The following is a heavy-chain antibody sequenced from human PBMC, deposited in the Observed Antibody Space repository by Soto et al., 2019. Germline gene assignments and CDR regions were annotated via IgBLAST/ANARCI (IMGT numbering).Heavy chain of an antibody. J-gene: IGHJ4*02. D-gene: IGHD3-16*01. CDR1: VGSISGYY. Sequence: SETLSLTCTVSVGSISGYYWSWIRQPPGKGLEWIGNTHSNGNLKYNPSLLSRVSISVDLSQNQVSLRVSSMTAADTAIYFCARHIGRWGFDFWGQGTRVTVS. CDR3: ARHIGRWGFDF. CDR2: THSNGNL. V-gene: IGHV4-59*08.